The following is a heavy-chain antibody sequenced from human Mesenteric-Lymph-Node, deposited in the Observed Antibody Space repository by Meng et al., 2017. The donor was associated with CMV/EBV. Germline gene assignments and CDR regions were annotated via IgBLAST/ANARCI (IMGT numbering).Heavy chain of an antibody. CDR1: GYTFTSYG. CDR3: AREGNSGYPAY. J-gene: IGHJ4*02. V-gene: IGHV7-4-1*02. D-gene: IGHD5-12*01. CDR2: INTNTGSP. Sequence: SCQASGYTFTSYGISWVRQAPGQGLEWMGWINTNTGSPAYAQGFSGRFVFSLDTSVSTAYLQISSLKAEDTAVYYCAREGNSGYPAYWGQGTLVTVSS.